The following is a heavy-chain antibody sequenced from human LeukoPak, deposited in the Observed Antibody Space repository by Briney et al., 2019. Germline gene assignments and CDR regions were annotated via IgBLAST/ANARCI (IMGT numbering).Heavy chain of an antibody. CDR2: IYYSGST. V-gene: IGHV4-39*07. Sequence: PSETLSLTCTVSGGSISSSSYYWGWIRQPPGKGLEWIGSIYYSGSTYYNPSLKSRVTISVDTSKNQFSLKLSSVTAADTAVYYCARLKYSSSWYPFDHWGQGTLVTVSS. CDR3: ARLKYSSSWYPFDH. CDR1: GGSISSSSYY. J-gene: IGHJ4*02. D-gene: IGHD6-13*01.